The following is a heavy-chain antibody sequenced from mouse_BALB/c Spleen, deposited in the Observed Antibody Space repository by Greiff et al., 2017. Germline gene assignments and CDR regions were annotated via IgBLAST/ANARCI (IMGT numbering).Heavy chain of an antibody. J-gene: IGHJ4*01. V-gene: IGHV1-55*01. D-gene: IGHD2-3*01. CDR3: ASYDGYYGYAMDY. CDR1: GYNFTSYW. Sequence: VQLQQPGAELVKPGTSVKLSCKASGYNFTSYWINWVKLRPGQGLEWIGDIYPGSGSTNYNEKFKSKATLTVDTSSSTAYMQLSSLASEDSALYYCASYDGYYGYAMDYWGQGTSVTVSS. CDR2: IYPGSGST.